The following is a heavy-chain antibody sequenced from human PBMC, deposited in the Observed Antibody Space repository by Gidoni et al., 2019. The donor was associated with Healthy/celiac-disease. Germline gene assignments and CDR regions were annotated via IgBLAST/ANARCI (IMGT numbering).Heavy chain of an antibody. CDR2: IYWNDDK. CDR3: AHSFWLLPDY. J-gene: IGHJ4*02. Sequence: QITLKESGPTLVKPTQTLTLTCPFSGFSPSTSGVGVGWIRQPPGKALEWLALIYWNDDKRYSTSLKSRLTITKDTSKNQVVLTMTNMDPVDTATYYCAHSFWLLPDYWGQGTLVTVSS. D-gene: IGHD3-22*01. CDR1: GFSPSTSGVG. V-gene: IGHV2-5*01.